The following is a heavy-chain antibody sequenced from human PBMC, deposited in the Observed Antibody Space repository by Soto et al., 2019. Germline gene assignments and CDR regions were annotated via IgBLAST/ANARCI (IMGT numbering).Heavy chain of an antibody. D-gene: IGHD4-4*01. Sequence: QVQLQESGPGLVKPSGTLSLTCAVSSGSISSSNWWSWVRQPPGKGLEWIGEIYHSGSTNYNPSLKSRVTIAGDKSKNQFSRKLSSVTAADTAVYYCAKRDDYSNLVDIWGQGTMVTVSS. J-gene: IGHJ3*02. CDR3: AKRDDYSNLVDI. CDR1: SGSISSSNW. CDR2: IYHSGST. V-gene: IGHV4-4*02.